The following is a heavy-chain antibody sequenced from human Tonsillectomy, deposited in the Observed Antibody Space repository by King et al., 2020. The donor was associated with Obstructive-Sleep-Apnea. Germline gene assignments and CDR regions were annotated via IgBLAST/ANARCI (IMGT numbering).Heavy chain of an antibody. CDR1: GFTFSSYG. CDR2: IAYDGSNK. J-gene: IGHJ4*02. Sequence: VQLVESGGGVVQPGRSLRLSCAASGFTFSSYGMHWVLQAPGKGLEWVAVIAYDGSNKFYADSVKGRFTISRHNSKNTLYLQMNSLRAEDTAVYYCAKEVRGSSSWYSGYWGQGTLVTVSS. D-gene: IGHD6-13*01. CDR3: AKEVRGSSSWYSGY. V-gene: IGHV3-30*18.